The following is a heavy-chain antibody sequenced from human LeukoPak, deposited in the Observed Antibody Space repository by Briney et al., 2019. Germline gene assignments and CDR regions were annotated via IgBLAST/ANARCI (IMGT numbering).Heavy chain of an antibody. D-gene: IGHD2/OR15-2a*01. CDR2: IYYSGST. CDR1: GGSISSSSYY. CDR3: ARDFYLYPPPFDY. Sequence: SETLSLTCTVSGGSISSSSYYWGWIRQPPGKGLEWIGSIYYSGSTYYNPSLKSRVTISVDTSKNQFSLKLSSVTAADTAVYYCARDFYLYPPPFDYWDQGTLVTVSS. J-gene: IGHJ4*02. V-gene: IGHV4-39*02.